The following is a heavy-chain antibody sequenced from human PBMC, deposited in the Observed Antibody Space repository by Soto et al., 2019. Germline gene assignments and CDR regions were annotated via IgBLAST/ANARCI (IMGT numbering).Heavy chain of an antibody. CDR1: GFTFSSYA. V-gene: IGHV3-30-3*01. Sequence: PGGSLRLSCAASGFTFSSYAMHWVRQAPGKGLEWVAVISYDGSNKYYADSVKGRFTISRDNSKNTLYLQMNSLRAEDTAVYYCARDSGYSNYGWFDPWGQGTLVTVSS. CDR3: ARDSGYSNYGWFDP. D-gene: IGHD4-4*01. CDR2: ISYDGSNK. J-gene: IGHJ5*02.